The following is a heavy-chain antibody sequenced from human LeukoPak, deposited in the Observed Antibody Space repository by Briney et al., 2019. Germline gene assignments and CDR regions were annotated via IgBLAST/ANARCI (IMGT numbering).Heavy chain of an antibody. Sequence: ASVKVSCKASGGTFSSYAISWVRQAPGQGLEWMGWMNPNSGNTGYAQKFQGRVTITRNTSISTAYMELSSLRSEDTAVYYCARGYGDYAGDYYMDVWGKGTTVTVSS. CDR3: ARGYGDYAGDYYMDV. CDR1: GGTFSSYA. D-gene: IGHD4-17*01. J-gene: IGHJ6*03. V-gene: IGHV1-8*03. CDR2: MNPNSGNT.